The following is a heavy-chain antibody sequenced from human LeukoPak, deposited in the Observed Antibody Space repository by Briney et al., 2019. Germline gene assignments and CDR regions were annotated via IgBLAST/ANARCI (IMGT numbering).Heavy chain of an antibody. J-gene: IGHJ6*03. Sequence: GGSLRLSCAASGFTFSSYWMSWVRQAPGKGLEWVSSISSSSSYIYYADSVKGRFTISRDNAKNSLYLQMNSLRAEDTAVYYCARVEAGDSRHLVYYYYMDVWGKGTTVTVSS. V-gene: IGHV3-21*01. CDR1: GFTFSSYW. CDR3: ARVEAGDSRHLVYYYYMDV. D-gene: IGHD3-22*01. CDR2: ISSSSSYI.